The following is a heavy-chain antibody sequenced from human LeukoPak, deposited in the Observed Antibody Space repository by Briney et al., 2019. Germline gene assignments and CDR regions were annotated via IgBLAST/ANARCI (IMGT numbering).Heavy chain of an antibody. CDR1: GGSISSYY. CDR2: IYYSGST. Sequence: SETLSLTCTVSGGSISSYYWSWIRQPPGKGLEWIGYIYYSGSTNYNPSLKSRVTISVDTSKNQFSLKLSSVTAADTAVYYCAAYGYYYGSGRWGPGYWGQGTLVTVSS. D-gene: IGHD3-10*01. CDR3: AAYGYYYGSGRWGPGY. J-gene: IGHJ4*02. V-gene: IGHV4-59*08.